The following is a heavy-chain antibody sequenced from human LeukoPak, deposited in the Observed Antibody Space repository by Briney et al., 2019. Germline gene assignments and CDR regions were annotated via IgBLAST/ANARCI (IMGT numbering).Heavy chain of an antibody. CDR1: GFAFSDPY. CDR3: ARTARHLDY. CDR2: ISGSGTDI. D-gene: IGHD5-18*01. V-gene: IGHV3-11*04. J-gene: IGHJ4*02. Sequence: GGSLRLSCEASGFAFSDPYMSWIRQAPGKGLECLSYISGSGTDINYADSVRGRFTISRDNAKNLLYLQMNDLRLEDTAVYYCARTARHLDYWGQGTLVTVSS.